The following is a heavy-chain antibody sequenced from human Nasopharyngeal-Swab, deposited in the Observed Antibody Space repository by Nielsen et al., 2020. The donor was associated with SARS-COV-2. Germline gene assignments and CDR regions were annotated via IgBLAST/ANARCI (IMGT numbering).Heavy chain of an antibody. CDR2: SRNKANSYTT. CDR3: ARDLSSIWTSGLGV. CDR1: GFTFSAHY. V-gene: IGHV3-72*01. D-gene: IGHD6-13*01. J-gene: IGHJ6*02. Sequence: GESLKISCADSGFTFSAHYMDWVRQAPGKGLEWVGRSRNKANSYTTEYAASVKGRFTISRDDSKNSLYLQMSSLRTEDTALYYCARDLSSIWTSGLGVWGQGTTVIVSS.